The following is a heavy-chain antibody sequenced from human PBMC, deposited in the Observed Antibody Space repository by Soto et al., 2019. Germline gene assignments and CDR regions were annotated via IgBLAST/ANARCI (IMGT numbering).Heavy chain of an antibody. Sequence: GESLKISCKGSGYSFTSYWIGWVRQMPGKGLEWMGIIYPGDSDTRYSPSFQGQVTISADKSISTAYLQWSSLKASDTAMYYCASPLCGYCSGGSYIGADRDAFDIWGQGTMVTVSS. CDR2: IYPGDSDT. D-gene: IGHD2-15*01. V-gene: IGHV5-51*01. J-gene: IGHJ3*02. CDR3: ASPLCGYCSGGSYIGADRDAFDI. CDR1: GYSFTSYW.